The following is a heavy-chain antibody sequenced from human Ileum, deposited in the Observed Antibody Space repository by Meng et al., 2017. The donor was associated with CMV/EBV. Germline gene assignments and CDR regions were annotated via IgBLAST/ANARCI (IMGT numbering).Heavy chain of an antibody. J-gene: IGHJ4*02. CDR2: INPKNGDT. V-gene: IGHV1-2*06. CDR3: ATTYSGRYETS. Sequence: SCTASGYPFTGYQMHWVRQAPGQGLEWVGRINPKNGDTKYAEKFQGRVTMTRDTSITTAYMEVSRLRSDDTALYYCATTYSGRYETSWGQGTLVTVSS. D-gene: IGHD1-26*01. CDR1: GYPFTGYQ.